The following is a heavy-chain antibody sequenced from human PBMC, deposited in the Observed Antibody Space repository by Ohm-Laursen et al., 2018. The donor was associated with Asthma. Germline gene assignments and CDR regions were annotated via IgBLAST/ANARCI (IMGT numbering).Heavy chain of an antibody. J-gene: IGHJ1*01. CDR2: ISTASSFI. CDR1: GYTFSRYS. Sequence: GSLRLSCSASGYTFSRYSIHWVRQIPGKGLEWVASISTASSFIYYADSVRGRFTTSRDNARNSVYLQMNSLRAEDTALYYCARIGPEWELPGRESSLHHWGEGTLVTVSS. V-gene: IGHV3-21*01. D-gene: IGHD1-26*01. CDR3: ARIGPEWELPGRESSLHH.